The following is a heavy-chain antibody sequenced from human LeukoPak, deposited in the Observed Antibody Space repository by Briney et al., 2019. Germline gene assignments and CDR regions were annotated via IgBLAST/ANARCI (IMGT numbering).Heavy chain of an antibody. CDR3: AREHVIEDGGRYCGGDCSAPFDY. J-gene: IGHJ4*02. Sequence: SVKVSCKASGGTFNHFGINWVRQAPGQGLEWMGRIIPILDLTKYAPKIQDRVTITADKSTSTAYMELNSLRSEDTAVYFCAREHVIEDGGRYCGGDCSAPFDYWGQGTLVTVSS. D-gene: IGHD2-21*02. CDR2: IIPILDLT. V-gene: IGHV1-69*04. CDR1: GGTFNHFG.